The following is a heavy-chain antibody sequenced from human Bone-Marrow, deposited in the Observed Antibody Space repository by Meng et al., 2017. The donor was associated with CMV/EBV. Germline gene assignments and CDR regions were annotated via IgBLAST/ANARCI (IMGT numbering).Heavy chain of an antibody. Sequence: GESLKISCAASGFTVSSNYMSWVRQAPGKGLEWVSSISSSSSYIYYADSVKGRFTISRDNAKNSLYLQMNSLRAEDTAVYYCAREGITFGGVIGGFDPWGQGTLVTVSS. V-gene: IGHV3-21*01. CDR2: ISSSSSYI. J-gene: IGHJ5*02. CDR3: AREGITFGGVIGGFDP. CDR1: GFTVSSNY. D-gene: IGHD3-16*02.